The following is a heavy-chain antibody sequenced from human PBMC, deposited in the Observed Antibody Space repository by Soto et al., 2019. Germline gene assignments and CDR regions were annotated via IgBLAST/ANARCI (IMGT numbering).Heavy chain of an antibody. V-gene: IGHV4-4*07. D-gene: IGHD4-17*01. CDR1: GGSISSYY. Sequence: QVQLQESGPGLVKPSETLSLTCSVPGGSISSYYWSWIRQPAGKGLEWIGRIYSSGSTNYNPSLKSRVTMSVDTSKNQFSLKLSSVTAADTAMYYCARYYHGDYPIKRNFFEYWGQGTLVTVSS. CDR3: ARYYHGDYPIKRNFFEY. CDR2: IYSSGST. J-gene: IGHJ4*02.